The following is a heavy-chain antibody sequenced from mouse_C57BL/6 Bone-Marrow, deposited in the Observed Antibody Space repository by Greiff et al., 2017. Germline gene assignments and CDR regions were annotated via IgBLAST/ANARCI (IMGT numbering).Heavy chain of an antibody. CDR2: INPNNGGT. CDR3: AREDYGSPWYFDV. J-gene: IGHJ1*03. V-gene: IGHV1-26*01. CDR1: GYTFTDYY. D-gene: IGHD1-1*01. Sequence: EVQLQQSGPELVKPGASVKISCKASGYTFTDYYMNWVKQSHGKSLEWIGDINPNNGGTSYNQKFKGKATLTVDKSSSTAYMELRSLTSEDSAVDYCAREDYGSPWYFDVWGTGTTGTVSS.